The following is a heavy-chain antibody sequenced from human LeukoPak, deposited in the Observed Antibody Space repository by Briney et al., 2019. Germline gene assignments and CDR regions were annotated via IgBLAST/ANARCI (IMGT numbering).Heavy chain of an antibody. Sequence: SETLSLTCTVSGGSISSGGYYWSWIRQHPGKGLEWIGYIYYSGSTYYNPSLKSRVTISADTSKNQFSLKLSSVTAADTAVYYCARGDSSGYYSPSLDYWGQGTLVTVSS. D-gene: IGHD3-22*01. J-gene: IGHJ4*02. V-gene: IGHV4-31*03. CDR3: ARGDSSGYYSPSLDY. CDR2: IYYSGST. CDR1: GGSISSGGYY.